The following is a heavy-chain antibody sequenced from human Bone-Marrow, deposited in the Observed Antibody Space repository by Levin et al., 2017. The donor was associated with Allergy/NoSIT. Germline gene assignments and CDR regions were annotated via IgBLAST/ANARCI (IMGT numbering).Heavy chain of an antibody. J-gene: IGHJ6*02. CDR1: GGSISSYY. CDR2: IYTSGST. V-gene: IGHV4-4*07. CDR3: ARDLGAQQLVSSGGMDV. Sequence: SETLSLTCTVSGGSISSYYWSWIRQPAGKGLEWIGRIYTSGSTNYNPSLKSRVTMSVDTSKNQFSLKLSSVTAADTAVYYCARDLGAQQLVSSGGMDVWGQGTTVTVSS. D-gene: IGHD6-13*01.